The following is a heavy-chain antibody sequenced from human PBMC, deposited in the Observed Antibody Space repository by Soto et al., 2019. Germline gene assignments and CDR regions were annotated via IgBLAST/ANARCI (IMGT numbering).Heavy chain of an antibody. J-gene: IGHJ4*02. CDR3: ARPRLLEWLFLTDS. CDR2: VNPNNGDT. D-gene: IGHD3-3*01. Sequence: ASVKVSCKASGYTFTGYFIHWIRQAPGQGLEWMGWVNPNNGDTNYAQKFQGRVTMTRDTSIGTAYMELSSLKSDDTAVYYCARPRLLEWLFLTDSWGQGTLVTVSS. V-gene: IGHV1-2*02. CDR1: GYTFTGYF.